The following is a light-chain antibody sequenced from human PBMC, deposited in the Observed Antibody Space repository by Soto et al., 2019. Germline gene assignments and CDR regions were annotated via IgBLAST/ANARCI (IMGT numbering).Light chain of an antibody. V-gene: IGLV2-14*03. Sequence: QSVLTQPASVSGSPGQSITISCTGTSTDIGRYNYVSWYQQHPGKAPKLMIYDVSNRPSGVSNRFSGSKSGNTASLTISGLQAEDEADYYCSSYTSSSTDVFGTGTQLTVL. J-gene: IGLJ1*01. CDR2: DVS. CDR1: STDIGRYNY. CDR3: SSYTSSSTDV.